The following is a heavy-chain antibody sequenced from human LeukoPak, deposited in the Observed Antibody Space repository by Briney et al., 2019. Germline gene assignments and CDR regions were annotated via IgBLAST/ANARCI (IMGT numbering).Heavy chain of an antibody. CDR2: INANGLTT. V-gene: IGHV3-43*02. J-gene: IGHJ5*02. CDR3: AALEYGGPKGFDP. D-gene: IGHD4-23*01. CDR1: GFSLDDYP. Sequence: GGSLRLSCAISGFSLDDYPLHWVRQVPGKGLEWVSLINANGLTTYYADSVKGRFTISRDNGSNSLYLQMSTLRADDTGFYYCAALEYGGPKGFDPWGQGTLVTVSS.